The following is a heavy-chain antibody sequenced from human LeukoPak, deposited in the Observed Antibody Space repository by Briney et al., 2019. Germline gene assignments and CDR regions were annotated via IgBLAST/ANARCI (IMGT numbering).Heavy chain of an antibody. J-gene: IGHJ4*02. Sequence: GGSLRLSCAASGFTFSSYGMSWVRQAPGKGLEWVSAISGSGGSTYYADSVKGRFTISRDNSKNTLYLQMNSLTAEDTAVYFCAKGESGLLVLMVYATYFDYWGQGTLVTVSS. CDR3: AKGESGLLVLMVYATYFDY. V-gene: IGHV3-23*01. D-gene: IGHD2-8*01. CDR1: GFTFSSYG. CDR2: ISGSGGST.